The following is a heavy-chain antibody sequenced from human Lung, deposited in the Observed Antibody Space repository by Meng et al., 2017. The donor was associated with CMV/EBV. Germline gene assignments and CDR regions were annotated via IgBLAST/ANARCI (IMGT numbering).Heavy chain of an antibody. V-gene: IGHV1-18*04. CDR2: ISAYSGNT. Sequence: FNHYGLIWVRQAPGKGLEWVGGISAYSGNTNYAQKIQDRVTMTTHTSSNTAYMELRSLRSDDTAIYYCARVVVHYYARGDNADYSDYWGQGTLVTVSS. CDR1: FNHYG. D-gene: IGHD3-10*02. J-gene: IGHJ4*02. CDR3: ARVVVHYYARGDNADYSDY.